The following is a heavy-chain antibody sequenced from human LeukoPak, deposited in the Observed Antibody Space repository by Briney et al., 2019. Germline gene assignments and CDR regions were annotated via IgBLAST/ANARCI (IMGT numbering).Heavy chain of an antibody. V-gene: IGHV3-30*02. CDR2: IRYDGGNK. D-gene: IGHD3-16*01. Sequence: GGSLRLSCAASGFTFSSYGMHWVRQAPGKGLEWVAFIRYDGGNKYYADSVKGRFTISRDNSKNTLYLQMNSLRAEDTAVYYCAKGFLLIDYWGQGTLVTVSS. J-gene: IGHJ4*02. CDR3: AKGFLLIDY. CDR1: GFTFSSYG.